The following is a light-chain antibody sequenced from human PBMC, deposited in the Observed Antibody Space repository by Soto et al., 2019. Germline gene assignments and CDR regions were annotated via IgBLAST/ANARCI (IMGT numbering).Light chain of an antibody. CDR3: QQYNNWPPFT. CDR2: GAS. V-gene: IGKV3D-15*01. J-gene: IGKJ5*01. Sequence: MTLSPTTQSVSPVERVSLSCRASQSVSSNLAWYQQKPGQAPRLLIYGASTRATGIPARFSGSGSGTDFTLTISSLQSEDFAVYYCQQYNNWPPFTFGQGTRLDIK. CDR1: QSVSSN.